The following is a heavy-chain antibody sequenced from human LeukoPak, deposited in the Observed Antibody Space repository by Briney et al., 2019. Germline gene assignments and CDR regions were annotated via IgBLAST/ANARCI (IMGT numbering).Heavy chain of an antibody. J-gene: IGHJ4*02. V-gene: IGHV3-7*03. CDR1: RFTFSSYG. CDR2: IKPDGTTK. CDR3: AKSIPYGTTWYGRSDY. D-gene: IGHD6-13*01. Sequence: YPGGSLRLSCAASRFTFSSYGMSWARQAPGKGLEWVANIKPDGTTKFYVDSVKGRFTISRDNALNSLYLQMNSLRAEDTAIYYCAKSIPYGTTWYGRSDYWGQGTLVTVSS.